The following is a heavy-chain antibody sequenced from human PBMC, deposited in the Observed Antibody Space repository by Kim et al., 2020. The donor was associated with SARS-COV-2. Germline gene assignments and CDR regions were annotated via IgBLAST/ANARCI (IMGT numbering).Heavy chain of an antibody. CDR3: ASDFSTACDYSTVVDY. J-gene: IGHJ4*02. CDR2: ISSSGSTI. Sequence: GGSLRLSCAASGFTFSDYYMSWIRQAPGKGLEWVSYISSSGSTIYYADSVKGRFTTSRDNTKNALYLQMNSMRAEDTAVYYCASDFSTACDYSTVVDYWGQGTLVTVSS. D-gene: IGHD4-4*01. CDR1: GFTFSDYY. V-gene: IGHV3-11*01.